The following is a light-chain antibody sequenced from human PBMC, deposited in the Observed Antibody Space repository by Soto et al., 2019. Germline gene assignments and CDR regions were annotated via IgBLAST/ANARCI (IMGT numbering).Light chain of an antibody. J-gene: IGLJ2*01. CDR3: SSYTSSDTLV. CDR1: SSDVGGYNY. CDR2: EVS. Sequence: QSALTQPASVSGSPGQSITISCTGTSSDVGGYNYVSWYQQHPGKAPKLLFYEVSIRPSGVPDRFSGSKSGNTASLTISGLQAEDEADYYCSSYTSSDTLVFGGGTKVTVL. V-gene: IGLV2-14*01.